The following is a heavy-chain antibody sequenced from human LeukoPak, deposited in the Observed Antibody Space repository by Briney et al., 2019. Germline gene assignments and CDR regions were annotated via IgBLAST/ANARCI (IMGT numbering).Heavy chain of an antibody. CDR3: ARYHADSVAGFDP. CDR2: IYSGGST. CDR1: GFTFSDHY. D-gene: IGHD4-17*01. Sequence: GGSLRLSCVASGFTFSDHYMAWVRQAPGKGLEWVSVIYSGGSTHYADSVKGRFTISRDNSKNTLYLQMNSLRAEDTAVYYCARYHADSVAGFDPWGQGTQVTVSS. V-gene: IGHV3-66*01. J-gene: IGHJ5*02.